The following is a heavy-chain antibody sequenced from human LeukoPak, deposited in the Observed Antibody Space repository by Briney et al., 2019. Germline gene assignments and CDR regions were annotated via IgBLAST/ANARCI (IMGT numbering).Heavy chain of an antibody. D-gene: IGHD2-8*02. Sequence: SQTLSLTCTVSGGSISSGDYYWSWSRQPPGKGLEWIGYIYYSGSTYYNPSLKTRVTISVDTSKNQFSLKLSSVTAADTAVYYCARVLAYWDFDYWGQGTLATVSS. V-gene: IGHV4-30-4*08. CDR2: IYYSGST. CDR1: GGSISSGDYY. J-gene: IGHJ4*02. CDR3: ARVLAYWDFDY.